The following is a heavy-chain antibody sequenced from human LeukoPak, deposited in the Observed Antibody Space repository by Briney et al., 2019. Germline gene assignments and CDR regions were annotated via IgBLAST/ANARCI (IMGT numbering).Heavy chain of an antibody. J-gene: IGHJ4*02. Sequence: ASVKVSCKASGYTFTSYVMHWVRQAPGQRLEWMGWINAGNGNTKYSQKFRGRVTITRDTSASTAYMELSSLRSEDTAVYYCASGYYDSSLDYYFDYWGQGTLVTVSS. CDR1: GYTFTSYV. V-gene: IGHV1-3*01. CDR3: ASGYYDSSLDYYFDY. D-gene: IGHD3-22*01. CDR2: INAGNGNT.